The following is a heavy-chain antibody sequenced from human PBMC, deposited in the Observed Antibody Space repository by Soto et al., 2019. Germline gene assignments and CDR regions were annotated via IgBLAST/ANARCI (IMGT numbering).Heavy chain of an antibody. V-gene: IGHV3-21*01. CDR2: ISSSSSYI. CDR3: ARELATLRDCYCDY. D-gene: IGHD5-12*01. CDR1: GFTFSSYS. Sequence: EVQLVESGGGLVKPGGSLRLSCAASGFTFSSYSMNWVRQAPGKGLEWVSSISSSSSYIYYADSVKGRFTISRDNAKNSLELHMNSLRAEDTAVYYCARELATLRDCYCDYWGQGTLVTVSS. J-gene: IGHJ4*02.